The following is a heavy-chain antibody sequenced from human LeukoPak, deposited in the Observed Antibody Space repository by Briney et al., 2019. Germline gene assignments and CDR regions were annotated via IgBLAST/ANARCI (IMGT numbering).Heavy chain of an antibody. CDR2: IYYSGST. CDR1: GGSISSGAYY. CDR3: ARGRRGYSYGTFDY. D-gene: IGHD5-18*01. J-gene: IGHJ4*02. Sequence: PSETLSLTCTVSGGSISSGAYYWSWIRQHPGKGLERIGYIYYSGSTYYNPSLKSRVTISVDTSKNQFSLKLSSVTAADAAVYYCARGRRGYSYGTFDYWGQGTLVTVSS. V-gene: IGHV4-31*03.